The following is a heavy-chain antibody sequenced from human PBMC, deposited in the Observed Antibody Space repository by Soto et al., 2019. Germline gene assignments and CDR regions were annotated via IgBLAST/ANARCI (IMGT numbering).Heavy chain of an antibody. CDR1: GFTFSSYS. D-gene: IGHD1-26*01. Sequence: PGGSLRLSCAASGFTFSSYSMNWVRQAPGKGLEWVSYISSSSRPIYYADSVKGRFTISRDNSKSTLYLQMNSLRAEDTAVYYCGKGRSYYYYYGVDVWGQGTTVTVSS. V-gene: IGHV3-48*01. J-gene: IGHJ6*02. CDR2: ISSSSRPI. CDR3: GKGRSYYYYYGVDV.